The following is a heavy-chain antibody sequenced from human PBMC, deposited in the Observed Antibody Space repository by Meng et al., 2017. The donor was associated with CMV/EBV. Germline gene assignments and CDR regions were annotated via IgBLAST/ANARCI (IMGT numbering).Heavy chain of an antibody. J-gene: IGHJ4*02. CDR1: GFTFSRYR. Sequence: SLRLSVAAPGFTFSRYRMDSVRQAPGKVLEWVSSISSSSSYIYYADSVKGRFTISRDNAKNSLYLQMNSLRAEDTAVYYCARGMEDYWSQGTLVTVSS. D-gene: IGHD1-1*01. CDR3: ARGMEDY. V-gene: IGHV3-21*01. CDR2: ISSSSSYI.